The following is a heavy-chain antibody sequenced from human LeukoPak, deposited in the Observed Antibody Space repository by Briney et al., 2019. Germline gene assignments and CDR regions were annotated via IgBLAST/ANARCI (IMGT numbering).Heavy chain of an antibody. D-gene: IGHD4-11*01. J-gene: IGHJ4*02. CDR3: ARDRGYSNTERGFDY. CDR1: GYTFTDYY. Sequence: ASVKVSCKTSGYTFTDYYIHWVRQAPGQGLEWMGWINPNSRETNSAQRFQGRVTMTGDTSISTAYMEPSRLTSDDTAVYYCARDRGYSNTERGFDYWGQGTLVTVSS. CDR2: INPNSRET. V-gene: IGHV1-2*02.